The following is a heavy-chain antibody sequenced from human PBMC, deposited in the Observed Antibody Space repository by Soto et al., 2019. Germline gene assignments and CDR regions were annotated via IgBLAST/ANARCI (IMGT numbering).Heavy chain of an antibody. CDR2: IKTDGSEK. V-gene: IGHV3-7*05. D-gene: IGHD3-10*01. J-gene: IGHJ4*02. CDR1: GFTFSDYW. CDR3: ASSMGRGGNDY. Sequence: EVQLVESGGGLVQPGGSLSLSCAASGFTFSDYWMSWVRQAPGKGLECVANIKTDGSEKYYVDPVKGRFTISIDNAKNSLYLQMNSLRADDTAVYYCASSMGRGGNDYWGQGTLVAVSS.